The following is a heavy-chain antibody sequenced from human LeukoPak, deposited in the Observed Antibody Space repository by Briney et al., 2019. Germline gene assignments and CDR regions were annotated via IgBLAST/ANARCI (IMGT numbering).Heavy chain of an antibody. D-gene: IGHD3-3*01. J-gene: IGHJ4*02. CDR2: IYYSGST. CDR1: GDPINSYY. V-gene: IGHV4-59*12. CDR3: VRYEGDF. Sequence: SETLSLTCTVSGDPINSYYWSWIRQPPGKGLEWIGHIYYSGSTNYNPSLKSRVTISIDTSKNQFSLKLTSVTAADTAVYYCVRYEGDFWGQGTLVTVSS.